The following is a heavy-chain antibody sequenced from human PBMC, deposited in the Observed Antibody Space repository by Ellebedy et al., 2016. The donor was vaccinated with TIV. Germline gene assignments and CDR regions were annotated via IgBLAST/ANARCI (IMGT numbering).Heavy chain of an antibody. Sequence: SETLSLTXTVSGGSVSSALHYWSWIRQPPGKGLEWIGEINHSGSSNYNPSLKSRVTISVDTSKNQFSLKLSSVTDADTGFYYCARAPPTSGTLFYWGQGTLVTVSS. CDR1: GGSVSSALHY. CDR2: INHSGSS. V-gene: IGHV4-61*01. D-gene: IGHD3-10*01. J-gene: IGHJ4*02. CDR3: ARAPPTSGTLFY.